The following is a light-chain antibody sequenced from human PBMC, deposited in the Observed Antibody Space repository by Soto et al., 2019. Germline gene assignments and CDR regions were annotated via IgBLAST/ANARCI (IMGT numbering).Light chain of an antibody. J-gene: IGKJ1*01. V-gene: IGKV1-16*02. CDR2: GAS. Sequence: DIQMTQSPSSVSAYVGDRVTIACRASQDISIHLAWFQQKPGKAPKSLIFGASNLQSGVPSKFSGSGSGTDFTLTIDSLQPEDFATYYCQQYHNSPPSFGQGTKVEIK. CDR3: QQYHNSPPS. CDR1: QDISIH.